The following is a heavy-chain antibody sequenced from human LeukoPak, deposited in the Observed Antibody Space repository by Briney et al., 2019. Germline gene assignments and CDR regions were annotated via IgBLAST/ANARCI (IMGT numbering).Heavy chain of an antibody. Sequence: PSETLSLTCTVSGGSISSSSYYWGWIRQPPGKGLEWIGSIYYSGSTYYNPSLKSRVTISVDTSKNQFSLKLSSVTAADTAVYYCATEVGATNPDYWGQGTLVTVSS. D-gene: IGHD1-26*01. CDR1: GGSISSSSYY. J-gene: IGHJ4*02. CDR3: ATEVGATNPDY. V-gene: IGHV4-39*07. CDR2: IYYSGST.